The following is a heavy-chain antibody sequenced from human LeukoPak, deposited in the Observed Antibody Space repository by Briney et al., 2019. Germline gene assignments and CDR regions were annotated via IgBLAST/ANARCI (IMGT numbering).Heavy chain of an antibody. J-gene: IGHJ5*02. CDR2: ISASGGSR. V-gene: IGHV3-23*01. CDR1: GFTFRSYA. CDR3: AKEYDFWSGYPNWFDP. Sequence: GGSLRLSCAASGFTFRSYAMSWVRQAPGKGLEWVSGISASGGSRYYADSVKGRFTISRDNSKNTLYLQMNSLRTEDTAVYYCAKEYDFWSGYPNWFDPWGQGTLVTVSS. D-gene: IGHD3-3*01.